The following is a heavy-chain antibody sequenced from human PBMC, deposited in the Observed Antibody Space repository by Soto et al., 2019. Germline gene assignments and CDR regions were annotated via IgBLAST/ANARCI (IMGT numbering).Heavy chain of an antibody. Sequence: QVQLVHSGAEVKKPGASVKVSCKASGYTFTSYDINWVRQATGQGLEWMGWMNPNSGNTGYAQKFQGRVNMTRYTSISTAYMELSSLRSEDTAVYYCARRGYSSSWYNYYYYGMDVWGQGTTVTVSS. CDR1: GYTFTSYD. J-gene: IGHJ6*02. CDR3: ARRGYSSSWYNYYYYGMDV. CDR2: MNPNSGNT. D-gene: IGHD6-13*01. V-gene: IGHV1-8*01.